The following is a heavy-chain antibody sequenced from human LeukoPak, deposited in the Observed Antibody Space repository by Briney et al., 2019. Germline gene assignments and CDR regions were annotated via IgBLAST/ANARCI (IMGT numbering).Heavy chain of an antibody. J-gene: IGHJ6*02. V-gene: IGHV4-31*03. CDR1: GGSISSGGYY. Sequence: SETLSLTCTVSGGSISSGGYYWSWIRQHPGKGLEWIGYIYYSGSTYYNPSLKSRVTISVDTSKNQFSLKLSSVTAADTAVYCCAREVGATEYYGMDVWGQGTTVTVSS. D-gene: IGHD1-26*01. CDR3: AREVGATEYYGMDV. CDR2: IYYSGST.